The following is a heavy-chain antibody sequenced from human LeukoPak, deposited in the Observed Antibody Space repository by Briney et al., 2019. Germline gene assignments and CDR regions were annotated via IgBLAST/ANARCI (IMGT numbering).Heavy chain of an antibody. Sequence: GGSLRLSCAASGFTFSSYSMNWVRQAPGKGLEWVSTISSSSSYIYYADSVKGRFTISRDNAKNSLYLQMNSLRAEDTAVYYCARDSLAVRQWLATYFDYWGQGTLVTVSS. CDR1: GFTFSSYS. CDR3: ARDSLAVRQWLATYFDY. V-gene: IGHV3-21*01. CDR2: ISSSSSYI. D-gene: IGHD6-19*01. J-gene: IGHJ4*02.